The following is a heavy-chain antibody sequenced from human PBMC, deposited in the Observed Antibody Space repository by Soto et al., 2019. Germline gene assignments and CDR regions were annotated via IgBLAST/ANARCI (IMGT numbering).Heavy chain of an antibody. V-gene: IGHV4-34*01. Sequence: KTSETLSLTCAVYGGSFSGYYWSWIRQPPGKGLEWIGEINHSGSTNYNPSLKSRVTISVDTSKNQFSLKLSSVTAADTAVYYCARVAGLRYFYCLPPNYFDYWGQGTLVTVSS. J-gene: IGHJ4*02. CDR2: INHSGST. CDR3: ARVAGLRYFYCLPPNYFDY. CDR1: GGSFSGYY. D-gene: IGHD3-9*01.